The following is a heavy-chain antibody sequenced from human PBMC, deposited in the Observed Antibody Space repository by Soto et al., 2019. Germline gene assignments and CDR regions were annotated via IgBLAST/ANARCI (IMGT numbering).Heavy chain of an antibody. V-gene: IGHV3-30*18. D-gene: IGHD4-4*01. CDR1: GFTFSSYG. J-gene: IGHJ6*02. CDR3: AKDMGPINYNYNYYYGMDV. Sequence: PGGSLRLSCAASGFTFSSYGMHWVRQAPGKGLEWVAVISYDGSNKYYADSVKGRFTISRDNSKNTLYLQMNSLRAEDTAVYYCAKDMGPINYNYNYYYGMDVWGQGTTVTVSS. CDR2: ISYDGSNK.